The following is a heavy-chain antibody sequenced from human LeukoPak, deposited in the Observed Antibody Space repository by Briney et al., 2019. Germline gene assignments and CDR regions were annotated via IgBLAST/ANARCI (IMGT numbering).Heavy chain of an antibody. J-gene: IGHJ1*01. CDR1: GFTFSSYE. CDR2: ISSSGSTI. D-gene: IGHD3-9*01. V-gene: IGHV3-48*03. Sequence: GGSLRLSCAASGFTFSSYEMNWVRQAPGKGLEWVSYISSSGSTIYYADSVKGRFTISRDNAKNSLYLQMNSLRAEDTAVYYCARDPLTDFDWLSPGTFQHWGQGTLVTVSS. CDR3: ARDPLTDFDWLSPGTFQH.